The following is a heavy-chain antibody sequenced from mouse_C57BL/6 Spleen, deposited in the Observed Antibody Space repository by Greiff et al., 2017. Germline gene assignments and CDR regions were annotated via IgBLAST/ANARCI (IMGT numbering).Heavy chain of an antibody. CDR1: GYAFSSSW. Sequence: QVQLQQSGPELVKPGASVKISCKASGYAFSSSWMNWVKQRPGKGLEWIGRIYPGDGDTNYNGKFKGKATLTADKSSSTAYMQLSSLTSEDSAVYFCARPGPTGTFDYWGQGTTLTVSS. D-gene: IGHD4-1*02. V-gene: IGHV1-82*01. CDR3: ARPGPTGTFDY. J-gene: IGHJ2*01. CDR2: IYPGDGDT.